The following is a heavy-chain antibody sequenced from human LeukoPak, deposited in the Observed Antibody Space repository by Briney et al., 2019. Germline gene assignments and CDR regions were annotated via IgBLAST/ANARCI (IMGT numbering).Heavy chain of an antibody. CDR2: IHYSGNT. CDR3: ATLAYDNSGSYYFDS. Sequence: PSETLSLTCTVSSGSIISNNDYWGWIRQPPGKGLEWIATIHYSGNTYYNPSLKSRVSISVDTYKNQFSLKLTSVTAADTAIYYCATLAYDNSGSYYFDSWGQGTQVTVSS. J-gene: IGHJ4*02. CDR1: SGSIISNNDY. V-gene: IGHV4-39*07. D-gene: IGHD3-10*01.